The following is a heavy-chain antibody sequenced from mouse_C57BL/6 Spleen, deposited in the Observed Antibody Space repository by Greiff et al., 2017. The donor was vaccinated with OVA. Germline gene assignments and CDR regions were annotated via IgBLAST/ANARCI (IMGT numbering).Heavy chain of an antibody. CDR3: ARLGRAMDY. CDR1: GFSLTSYG. CDR2: IWGVGST. V-gene: IGHV2-6*01. Sequence: VQLVESGPGLVAPSQSLSITCTVSGFSLTSYGVDWVRQSPGKGLEWLGVIWGVGSTNYKSALKSRLSISKDNTKSLVFLKMNSLQTDKTAMYYCARLGRAMDYWGQGTSVTVSS. J-gene: IGHJ4*01. D-gene: IGHD4-1*01.